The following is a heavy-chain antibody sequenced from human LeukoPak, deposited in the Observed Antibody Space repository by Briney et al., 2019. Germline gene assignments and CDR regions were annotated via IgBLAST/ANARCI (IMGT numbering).Heavy chain of an antibody. Sequence: PGGSLRLSCAASGLPSSSYAMSWARHPPGKGLARVSAISGSGGSTYYAHSVKGRFTSSRDKSKNTLYLQMNSLRAEDTAVYYCAKGQGSYGGNPWWYYYGMDVWGQGTTVTVSS. CDR3: AKGQGSYGGNPWWYYYGMDV. D-gene: IGHD4-23*01. CDR1: GLPSSSYA. J-gene: IGHJ6*02. V-gene: IGHV3-23*01. CDR2: ISGSGGST.